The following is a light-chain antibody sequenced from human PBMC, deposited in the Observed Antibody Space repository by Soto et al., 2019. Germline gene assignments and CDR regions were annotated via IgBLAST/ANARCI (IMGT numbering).Light chain of an antibody. J-gene: IGLJ2*01. CDR3: SSYTSTSTLV. Sequence: QSALTQPASVSASPGQSITISCTGTSSDVGGYNYVSWYQQHPGKAPKLMIFDVSNRPSGVSNRFSGSKSGNTASLTISGLQAEDEADYHCSSYTSTSTLVFGGGTKLTVL. V-gene: IGLV2-14*01. CDR2: DVS. CDR1: SSDVGGYNY.